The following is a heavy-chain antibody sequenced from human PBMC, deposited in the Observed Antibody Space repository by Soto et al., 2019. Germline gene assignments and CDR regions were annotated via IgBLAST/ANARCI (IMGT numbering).Heavy chain of an antibody. J-gene: IGHJ4*02. CDR2: IYYSGFT. Sequence: PSETLSLTCTVSGGSITSGGYYWSWIRQHPGKGLEWIGYIYYSGFTYYNPSLKSRVTISVDTSKNQFSLKLSSVTAADTAVYYCARLYNYVTSAFDDWGQGTLVTVAS. D-gene: IGHD3-10*02. V-gene: IGHV4-31*03. CDR1: GGSITSGGYY. CDR3: ARLYNYVTSAFDD.